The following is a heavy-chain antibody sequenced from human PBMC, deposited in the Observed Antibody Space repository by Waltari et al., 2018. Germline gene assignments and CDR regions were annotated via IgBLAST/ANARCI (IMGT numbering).Heavy chain of an antibody. CDR1: GGTFSSYA. V-gene: IGHV1-69*05. Sequence: QVQLVQSGAEVKKPGSSVKVSCKASGGTFSSYAISWVRQAPGQGLEWMGRIIPIFGTANYAQKFQGRVTITRDTSASTAYMELSSLRSEDTAVYYCARAGYYDSSGYYSGMDVWGQGTTVTVSS. CDR3: ARAGYYDSSGYYSGMDV. D-gene: IGHD3-22*01. CDR2: IIPIFGTA. J-gene: IGHJ6*02.